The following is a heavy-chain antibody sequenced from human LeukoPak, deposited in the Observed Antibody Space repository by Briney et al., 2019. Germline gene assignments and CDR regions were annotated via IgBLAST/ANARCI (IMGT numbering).Heavy chain of an antibody. D-gene: IGHD3-10*01. V-gene: IGHV1-69*13. CDR3: ARDRFAVGITYGMDV. CDR1: GGTFTSYA. J-gene: IGHJ6*02. CDR2: IIPIFGTA. Sequence: SVRVFCKASGGTFTSYAISWVRQAPGQGLEWMGGIIPIFGTANYAQKFQGRVTITADESTSTAYMELSSLRSEDTAVYYCARDRFAVGITYGMDVWGQGTTVTVSS.